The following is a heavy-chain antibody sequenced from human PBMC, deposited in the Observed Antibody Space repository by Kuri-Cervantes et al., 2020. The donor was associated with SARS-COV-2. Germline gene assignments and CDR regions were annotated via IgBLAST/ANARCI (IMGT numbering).Heavy chain of an antibody. Sequence: SGPTLVKPTQTLTLTCTFSGFSLSTSGVGVGWIRQPPGKALEWLALIYWNDDKRYSPSLKSRLTITKDTSKNQVVLTVTNMDPVDTATYYRAHSPTGANFDYWGQGTLVTVSS. V-gene: IGHV2-5*01. D-gene: IGHD7-27*01. CDR1: GFSLSTSGVG. J-gene: IGHJ4*02. CDR3: AHSPTGANFDY. CDR2: IYWNDDK.